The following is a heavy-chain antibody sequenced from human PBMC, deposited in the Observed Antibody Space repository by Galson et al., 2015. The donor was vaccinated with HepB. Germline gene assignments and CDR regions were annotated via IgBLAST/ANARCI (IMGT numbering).Heavy chain of an antibody. CDR2: INWNGGST. D-gene: IGHD3-10*01. CDR3: ARGVGLGPGAHFDY. V-gene: IGHV3-20*04. J-gene: IGHJ4*02. Sequence: SLRLSCAASGFTFDDYGMSWVRQAPGKGLEWVSGINWNGGSTGYADSVKGRFTISRDNAKNSLYLQMNSLRAEDTAVYYCARGVGLGPGAHFDYWGQGTLVTVSS. CDR1: GFTFDDYG.